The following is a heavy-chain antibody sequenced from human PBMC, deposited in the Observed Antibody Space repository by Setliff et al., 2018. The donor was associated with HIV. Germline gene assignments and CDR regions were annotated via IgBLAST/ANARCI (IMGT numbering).Heavy chain of an antibody. Sequence: PGGSLRLSCAASGFTFDDYTMHWVRQAPGKGLEWVSIISWDGGNTYYADSVKGRFTISRDNSKNSLYLQMNSLRTEDTALYYCVKNIGGSSSSSVFDYWGQGTLVTVSS. CDR1: GFTFDDYT. J-gene: IGHJ4*02. CDR3: VKNIGGSSSSSVFDY. D-gene: IGHD6-6*01. CDR2: ISWDGGNT. V-gene: IGHV3-43*01.